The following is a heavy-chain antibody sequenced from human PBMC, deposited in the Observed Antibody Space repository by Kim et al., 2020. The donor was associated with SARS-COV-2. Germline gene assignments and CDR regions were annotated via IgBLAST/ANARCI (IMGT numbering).Heavy chain of an antibody. V-gene: IGHV1-69*13. CDR3: ARGDIVVVPAANYYYYYGMDV. D-gene: IGHD2-2*01. CDR2: IIPIFGTA. J-gene: IGHJ6*02. CDR1: GGTFSSYA. Sequence: SVKVSCKASGGTFSSYAISWVRQAPGQGLEWMGGIIPIFGTANYAQKFQGRVTITADESTSTAYMELSSLRSEDTAVYYCARGDIVVVPAANYYYYYGMDVWGQGTTVTVSS.